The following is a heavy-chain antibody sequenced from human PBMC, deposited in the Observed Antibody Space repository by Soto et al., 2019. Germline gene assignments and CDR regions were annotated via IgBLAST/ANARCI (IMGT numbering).Heavy chain of an antibody. CDR2: IIPIFGTA. J-gene: IGHJ4*02. Sequence: SVKVPCKGSEYTFSGYYIRWLRLAPGQGLEWMGGIIPIFGTANYAQKFQGRVTMTADESTSTAYMELSSLRSEDTAVYYCARHNYVWGSYRNKQFDYWGQGTLVTVSS. CDR1: EYTFSGYY. V-gene: IGHV1-69*13. D-gene: IGHD3-16*02. CDR3: ARHNYVWGSYRNKQFDY.